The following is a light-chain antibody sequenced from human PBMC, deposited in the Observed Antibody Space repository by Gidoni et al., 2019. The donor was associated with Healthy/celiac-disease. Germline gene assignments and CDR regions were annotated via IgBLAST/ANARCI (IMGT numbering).Light chain of an antibody. V-gene: IGKV1-39*01. CDR1: QRISSY. J-gene: IGKJ3*01. CDR3: QQSYSTPLFT. Sequence: DIQMTKSPSSLSASVGDRVTITCRASQRISSYLNWYQQKPGKAPKLLIYAASSLQSGVPSRFSGSGSGTDFTLTISSLQPEDFATYYCQQSYSTPLFTFGPGTKVDIK. CDR2: AAS.